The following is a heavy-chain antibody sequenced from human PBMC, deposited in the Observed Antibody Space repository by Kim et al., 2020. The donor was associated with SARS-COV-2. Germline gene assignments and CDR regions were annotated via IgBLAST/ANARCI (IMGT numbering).Heavy chain of an antibody. J-gene: IGHJ6*03. CDR1: GDSVSSDDYY. CDR2: IYYRGET. CDR3: ASIQLSAPYTAV. V-gene: IGHV4-30-4*01. Sequence: SETLSLTCSVSGDSVSSDDYYWTWVRQPPGKGLEWIGCIYYRGETYQNPALESRVFMAADTSTNQLSLQLTSVTAADTAVYFCASIQLSAPYTAVWGERT.